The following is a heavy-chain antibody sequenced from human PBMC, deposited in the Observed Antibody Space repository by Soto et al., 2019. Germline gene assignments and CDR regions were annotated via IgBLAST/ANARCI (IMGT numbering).Heavy chain of an antibody. CDR2: ISSSSSYI. V-gene: IGHV3-21*01. Sequence: PGGSLRLSCAASGFTFSSYSMNWGRQAPGKGLELVSSISSSSSYIYYADSVKGRFTISRDNAKNSLYLQMHSLRAEDTAVYYCARDHLFNYYYYGMDVWGQGTTVTVSS. CDR3: ARDHLFNYYYYGMDV. CDR1: GFTFSSYS. J-gene: IGHJ6*02.